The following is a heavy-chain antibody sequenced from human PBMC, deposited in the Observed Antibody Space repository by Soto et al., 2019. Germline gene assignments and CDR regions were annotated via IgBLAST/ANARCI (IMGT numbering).Heavy chain of an antibody. V-gene: IGHV1-3*05. Sequence: QVQLVQSGAEEKKPGASVKVSCKASGYTFTSYAMHWVRQAPGQRLEWMGWINAGNGNTKYSQKFQGRVTITRDTSARTAYMELSSLRSEDTAVYYCAGGIVVVTALDYWGQGTLVTVSS. CDR2: INAGNGNT. CDR1: GYTFTSYA. J-gene: IGHJ4*02. D-gene: IGHD2-21*02. CDR3: AGGIVVVTALDY.